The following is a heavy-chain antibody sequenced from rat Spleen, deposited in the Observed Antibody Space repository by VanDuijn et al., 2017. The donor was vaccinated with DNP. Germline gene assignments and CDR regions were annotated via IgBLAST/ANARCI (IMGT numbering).Heavy chain of an antibody. Sequence: QVQLKESGPGLVQPSQTLSLTCTVSGFSLTSYHVHWVRQPPGKGLEWMGRIQSGGNTDYNSALKSRLSISRDTSKSQVFLKMNSVQTEATAMYFCARWDYDCWFAYWGQGTLVTVSS. CDR3: ARWDYDCWFAY. CDR1: GFSLTSYH. D-gene: IGHD1-12*01. J-gene: IGHJ3*01. V-gene: IGHV2-27*01. CDR2: IQSGGNT.